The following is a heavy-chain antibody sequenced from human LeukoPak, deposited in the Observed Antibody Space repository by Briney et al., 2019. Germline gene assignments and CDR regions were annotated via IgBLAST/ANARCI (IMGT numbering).Heavy chain of an antibody. CDR2: ISGSGGST. J-gene: IGHJ4*02. CDR3: AKDAPVNIVVVPAANS. CDR1: GFTFSSYA. V-gene: IGHV3-23*01. Sequence: GGSLRLSCAASGFTFSSYAMSWARQAPEKGLEWVSAISGSGGSTYYADSVKGRFTISRDYSKNTLYLQMNSLRAEDTAVYYCAKDAPVNIVVVPAANSWGQGTLVTVSS. D-gene: IGHD2-2*01.